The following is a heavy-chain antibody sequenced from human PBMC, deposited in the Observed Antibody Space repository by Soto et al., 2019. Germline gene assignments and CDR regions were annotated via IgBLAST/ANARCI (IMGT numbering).Heavy chain of an antibody. CDR3: AKDRYGDYATEYFQH. CDR1: GFTFSSYA. Sequence: GGSLRLSCAASGFTFSSYAMSWVRQAPGKGLEWVSAISGSGGSTYYADSVKGRFTISRDNSKNTLYLQMNSLRAEYTAVYYCAKDRYGDYATEYFQHWGQGTLVTVSS. D-gene: IGHD4-17*01. J-gene: IGHJ1*01. CDR2: ISGSGGST. V-gene: IGHV3-23*01.